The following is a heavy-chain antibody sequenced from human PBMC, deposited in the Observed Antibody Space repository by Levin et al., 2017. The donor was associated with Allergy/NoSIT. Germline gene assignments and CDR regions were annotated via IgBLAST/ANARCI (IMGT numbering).Heavy chain of an antibody. CDR2: IYYSGST. V-gene: IGHV4-39*07. D-gene: IGHD1-14*01. Sequence: SQTLSLTCTVSGGSISSSSYYWGWIRQPPGKGLEWIGSIYYSGSTYYNPSLKSRVTISVDTSKNQFSLKLSSVTAADTAVYYCARPINTGFLFDPWGQGTLVTVSS. CDR3: ARPINTGFLFDP. CDR1: GGSISSSSYY. J-gene: IGHJ5*02.